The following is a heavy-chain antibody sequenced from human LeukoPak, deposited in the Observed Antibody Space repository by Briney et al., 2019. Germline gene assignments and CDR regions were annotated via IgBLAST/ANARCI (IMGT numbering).Heavy chain of an antibody. CDR2: INPDSGGT. CDR3: AREPATMVRGVLLGRFDP. D-gene: IGHD3-10*01. Sequence: ASVKVSCKASGYTFTGYYMHWVRQAPGQGLEWMGRINPDSGGTNYAQKFQGRATMTRDTTISTAYMELSRLRSDDTAVYYCAREPATMVRGVLLGRFDPWGQGTLVTVSS. CDR1: GYTFTGYY. J-gene: IGHJ5*02. V-gene: IGHV1-2*06.